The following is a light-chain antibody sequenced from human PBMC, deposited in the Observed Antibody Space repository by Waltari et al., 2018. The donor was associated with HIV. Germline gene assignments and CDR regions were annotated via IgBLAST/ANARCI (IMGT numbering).Light chain of an antibody. CDR1: SSNVGGYNY. Sequence: QSALTQPASVSGSPGQSFTISCTGTSSNVGGYNYVSWYQQHPDKPPKLIIYDVSNRPSGVSNRFSGSKSGNTASLTISGLQAEDEADYYCSSYTSSSTWVFGGGTKLTVL. J-gene: IGLJ3*02. CDR2: DVS. V-gene: IGLV2-14*01. CDR3: SSYTSSSTWV.